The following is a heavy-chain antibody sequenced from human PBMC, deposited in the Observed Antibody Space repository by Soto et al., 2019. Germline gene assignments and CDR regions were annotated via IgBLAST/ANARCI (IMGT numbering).Heavy chain of an antibody. Sequence: QLQLQESGPGLVKPSETLSLTCTVSGGSISSSSYYWGWVRQPPGKGLEWIGGIYYSGNTYYKPSLKSRVTISVDTAQNQFSLKLSPVTAADTAVYYCARPYYFGSGSYYNRSFDFWGQGTLVTVS. D-gene: IGHD3-10*01. V-gene: IGHV4-39*01. CDR1: GGSISSSSYY. CDR3: ARPYYFGSGSYYNRSFDF. J-gene: IGHJ4*02. CDR2: IYYSGNT.